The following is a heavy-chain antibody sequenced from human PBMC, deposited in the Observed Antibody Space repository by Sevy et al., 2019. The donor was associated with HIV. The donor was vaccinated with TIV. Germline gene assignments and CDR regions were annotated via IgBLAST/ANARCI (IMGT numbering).Heavy chain of an antibody. CDR3: AREGDTVPRNGYYYYYGMDV. CDR2: IYTSGST. J-gene: IGHJ6*02. Sequence: SETLSLTCTVSGGSISSGSYYWSWIRQPAGKGLEWIGRIYTSGSTNYNPSLKSRVTMSVDTSKNQFSLKLSSVTAADTAVYYCAREGDTVPRNGYYYYYGMDVWGLGTTVTVSS. CDR1: GGSISSGSYY. V-gene: IGHV4-61*02. D-gene: IGHD1-1*01.